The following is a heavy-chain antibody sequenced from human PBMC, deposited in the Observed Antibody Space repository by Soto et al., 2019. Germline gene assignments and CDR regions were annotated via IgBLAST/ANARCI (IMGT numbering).Heavy chain of an antibody. J-gene: IGHJ3*02. CDR2: IYYSGGT. Sequence: SETLSLTCTVSGGSISSYYWSWIRQPPGKGLEWIGYIYYSGGTNYNPSLKSRVTISVDTSKNQFSLKLSSVTAADTAVYYCAREYRDGYNYDAFDIWGQGTMVTVSS. CDR3: AREYRDGYNYDAFDI. V-gene: IGHV4-59*01. CDR1: GGSISSYY. D-gene: IGHD5-12*01.